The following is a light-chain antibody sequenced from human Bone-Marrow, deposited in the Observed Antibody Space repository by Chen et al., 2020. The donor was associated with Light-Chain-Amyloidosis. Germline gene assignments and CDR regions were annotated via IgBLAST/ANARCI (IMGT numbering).Light chain of an antibody. V-gene: IGKV3-11*01. CDR2: DAS. CDR3: QQRSSWPWT. Sequence: EIVLTQSPATLSLSPGETATLSCRASQSVFRYLAWYQQVPGQPPRLLIYDASTSATGTPARISGGGSGTDFTLTISSLDPEDFAVYYCQQRSSWPWTFGQGTKVEVK. J-gene: IGKJ1*01. CDR1: QSVFRY.